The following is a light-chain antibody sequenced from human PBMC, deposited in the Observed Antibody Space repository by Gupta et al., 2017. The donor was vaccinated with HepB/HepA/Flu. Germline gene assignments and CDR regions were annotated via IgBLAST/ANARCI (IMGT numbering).Light chain of an antibody. CDR2: DVS. V-gene: IGLV2-14*01. J-gene: IGLJ3*02. Sequence: QSALTQPASVSGSPGQSITIPCTGTSSDVGCYNYVSWYQQHPGKAPKLMIYDVSNRPSGVSNRCSGSKSGNTASLTISGLQAEDEADYYCSSYISSSTLVFGGGTKLTVL. CDR1: SSDVGCYNY. CDR3: SSYISSSTLV.